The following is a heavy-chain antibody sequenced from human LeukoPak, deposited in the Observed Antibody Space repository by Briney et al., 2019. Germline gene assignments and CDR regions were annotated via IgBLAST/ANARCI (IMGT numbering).Heavy chain of an antibody. J-gene: IGHJ3*02. V-gene: IGHV4-59*08. CDR1: GGSLSSHH. Sequence: PSETLSLTCTVSGGSLSSHHWSWIRQPPGKGLESIGYIYYSGSTNYNPSLKSRVTISVHTSKNQFSLKLSSVTAADTAVYYCARHSPQQLNAFDIWGQGTSVLVSS. CDR3: ARHSPQQLNAFDI. D-gene: IGHD6-13*01. CDR2: IYYSGST.